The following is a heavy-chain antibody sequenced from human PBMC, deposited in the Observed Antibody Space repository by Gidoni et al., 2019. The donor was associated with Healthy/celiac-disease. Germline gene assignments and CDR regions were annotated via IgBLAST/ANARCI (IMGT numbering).Heavy chain of an antibody. CDR3: ARDGRHGVYCSGGSCYPDAFDI. Sequence: QVQLVQSGAEVKKPGASVTVSCKASGYTFTSYGISWVRQAPGQGLEWMGWISAYNGNTNYAQKRQGRVTMTTDTATSTAYMELRSLRSDDTAVYYCARDGRHGVYCSGGSCYPDAFDIWGQGTMVTVSS. D-gene: IGHD2-15*01. J-gene: IGHJ3*02. CDR2: ISAYNGNT. CDR1: GYTFTSYG. V-gene: IGHV1-18*01.